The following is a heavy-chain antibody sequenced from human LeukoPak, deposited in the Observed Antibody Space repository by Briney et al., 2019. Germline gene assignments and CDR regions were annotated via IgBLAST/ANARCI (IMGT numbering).Heavy chain of an antibody. CDR1: GFTFSSYG. CDR2: IWYDGSNK. CDR3: ARGTSCSSTSCYPPPYYYYYGMDV. V-gene: IGHV3-33*01. J-gene: IGHJ6*02. D-gene: IGHD2-2*01. Sequence: GGSLRLSCAASGFTFSSYGMHWVRQAPGKGLEWVAVIWYDGSNKYYADSVKGRFTISRDNSRNTLYLQMNSLRAEDTAVYYCARGTSCSSTSCYPPPYYYYYGMDVWGQGTTVTVSS.